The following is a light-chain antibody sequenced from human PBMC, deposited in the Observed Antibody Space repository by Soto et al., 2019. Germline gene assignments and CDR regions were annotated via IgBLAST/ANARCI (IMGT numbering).Light chain of an antibody. CDR2: DTS. CDR1: QSVSSK. J-gene: IGKJ2*01. CDR3: QQYYQWPSYT. V-gene: IGKV3-15*01. Sequence: IVMTQAPATLSVSPLEGAAVAFMSSQSVSSKLAWYRQRPGQAPRLVIYDTSTRATGVPARFSGSGSGTEFTLTINTLQPEDFAVYYCQQYYQWPSYTFGQGTK.